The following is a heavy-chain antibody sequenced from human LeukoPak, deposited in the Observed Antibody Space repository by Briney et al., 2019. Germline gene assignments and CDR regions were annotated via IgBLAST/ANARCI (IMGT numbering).Heavy chain of an antibody. D-gene: IGHD6-13*01. V-gene: IGHV3-33*01. J-gene: IGHJ4*02. CDR3: ARDRVRYSSSWSLGY. CDR1: GFTFSGYG. Sequence: PGGSLRLSCAASGFTFSGYGMHWVRQAPGKGLEWVAVIWYDGSNKYYADSVKGRFTISRDNSKNTLYLQMNSLRAEDTAVYYCARDRVRYSSSWSLGYWGQGTLVTVSS. CDR2: IWYDGSNK.